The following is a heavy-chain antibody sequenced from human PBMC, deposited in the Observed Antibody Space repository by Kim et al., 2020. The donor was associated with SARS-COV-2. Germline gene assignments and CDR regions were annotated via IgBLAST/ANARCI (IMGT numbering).Heavy chain of an antibody. CDR3: ARVPAQKAFDI. V-gene: IGHV7-4-1*02. J-gene: IGHJ3*02. Sequence: PTYAKGFTVRFVFSLDTSVSTAYLQISGLKAEDTAVYYCARVPAQKAFDIWGQGTMVTVSS. CDR2: P.